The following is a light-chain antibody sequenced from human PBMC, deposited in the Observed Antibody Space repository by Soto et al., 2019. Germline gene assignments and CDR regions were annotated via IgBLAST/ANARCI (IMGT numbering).Light chain of an antibody. CDR1: QSISNY. CDR2: AAS. J-gene: IGKJ4*01. CDR3: QQSHSTPLT. V-gene: IGKV1-39*01. Sequence: DIQMTQSPSSLSASVGDRITITCRASQSISNYLNWYQQKEGKAPKLLIYAASILESGVPSRFSGSGSGTDFTLTIRSLQPEDLATYYCQQSHSTPLTFGGGTMVEIK.